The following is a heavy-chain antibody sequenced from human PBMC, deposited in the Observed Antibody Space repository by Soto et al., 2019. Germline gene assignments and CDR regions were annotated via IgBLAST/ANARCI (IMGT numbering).Heavy chain of an antibody. V-gene: IGHV3-74*01. Sequence: EVQLVESGGGLVQPGGSLRLSCAASGFTFISHWIHWVRQTPGTGLVWVSRIDVGGSNSNYADSVKGRFTISRDNAKNTVYLQMNSLRADDTAVYYCVRGIYQKFGMDVWGQGTTV. CDR2: IDVGGSNS. D-gene: IGHD3-3*02. CDR1: GFTFISHW. J-gene: IGHJ6*02. CDR3: VRGIYQKFGMDV.